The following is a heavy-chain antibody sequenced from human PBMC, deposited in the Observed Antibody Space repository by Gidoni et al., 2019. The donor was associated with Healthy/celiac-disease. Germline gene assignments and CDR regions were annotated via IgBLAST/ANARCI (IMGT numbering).Heavy chain of an antibody. CDR3: ARGLAVAMYNWFDP. Sequence: QVQLQESGPGLVKSSGTLSLTCAVSGGSISSSNWWSWVRQPPGKGLEWIGEIYHGGSTNYNPSLKSRVTISVDKPKTQFSLKLRAVTAADTAVYYCARGLAVAMYNWFDPWGQGTLVTVSS. CDR2: IYHGGST. CDR1: GGSISSSNW. D-gene: IGHD6-19*01. J-gene: IGHJ5*02. V-gene: IGHV4-4*02.